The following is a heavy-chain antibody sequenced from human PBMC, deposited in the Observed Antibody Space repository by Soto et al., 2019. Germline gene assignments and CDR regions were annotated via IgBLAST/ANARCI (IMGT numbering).Heavy chain of an antibody. CDR1: GGSISSYY. CDR3: ASGDYVGIYFQH. Sequence: SETLSLTCTVSGGSISSYYWSWIRQPPGKGLEWIGYIYYSGSTNYNPSLKSRVTISVDTSKNQFSLKLSSVTAADTAVYYCASGDYVGIYFQHWGQGTLVTVSS. J-gene: IGHJ1*01. CDR2: IYYSGST. V-gene: IGHV4-59*08. D-gene: IGHD4-17*01.